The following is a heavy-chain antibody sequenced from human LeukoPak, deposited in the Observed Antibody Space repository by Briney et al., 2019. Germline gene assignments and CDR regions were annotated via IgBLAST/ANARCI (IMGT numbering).Heavy chain of an antibody. V-gene: IGHV1-18*01. CDR2: ISAYNGNT. J-gene: IGHJ3*02. D-gene: IGHD3-22*01. Sequence: ASVKVSCKASGYTFTSYGISWVRQAPGQGLEWMGWISAYNGNTNYAQKLQGRVTMTTDASTSTAYMELRSLRSDDTAVYYCATTFYDSSGPRRSAFDIWGQGTMVTVSS. CDR3: ATTFYDSSGPRRSAFDI. CDR1: GYTFTSYG.